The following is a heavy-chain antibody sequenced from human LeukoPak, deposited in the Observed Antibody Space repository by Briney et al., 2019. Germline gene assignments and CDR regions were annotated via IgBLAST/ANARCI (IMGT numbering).Heavy chain of an antibody. D-gene: IGHD6-13*01. Sequence: ASVKVSCKASGYTFTSYGISWVRQAPGQGIEWMGWISAYNGNTNYAQKVQGRVTITTDTSTSTAYLELRSLRSDDTAVYYCARSRRSWLFFDAFDIWGEGTMVTVSS. CDR3: ARSRRSWLFFDAFDI. CDR2: ISAYNGNT. J-gene: IGHJ3*02. V-gene: IGHV1-18*01. CDR1: GYTFTSYG.